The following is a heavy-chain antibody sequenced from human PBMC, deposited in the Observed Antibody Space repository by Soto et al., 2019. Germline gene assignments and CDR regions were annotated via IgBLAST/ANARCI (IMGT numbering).Heavy chain of an antibody. CDR2: ISYDGINK. V-gene: IGHV3-30*04. Sequence: GGSLRLSCAAAGFTFSPSTMHWVRQAPGKGLEWVAAISYDGINKYYVDSVKGRFTISRDNSKNTLYVQMNSLRAEDTALYYCARSPQPTRGIHWYFDLWGRGILVTVSS. D-gene: IGHD1-26*01. CDR1: GFTFSPST. J-gene: IGHJ2*01. CDR3: ARSPQPTRGIHWYFDL.